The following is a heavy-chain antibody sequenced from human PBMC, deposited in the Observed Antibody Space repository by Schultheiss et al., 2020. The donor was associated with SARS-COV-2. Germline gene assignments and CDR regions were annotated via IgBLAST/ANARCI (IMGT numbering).Heavy chain of an antibody. Sequence: GESLKISCKGSGYSFTSYWIGWVSQMPGKGLEWMGIIYPGDSDTRYSPSFQGQVTISADKSISTAYLQWSSLKASDTAMYYCARQSRGDVVVPAASYYYYYMDVWGKGTTVTVAS. CDR3: ARQSRGDVVVPAASYYYYYMDV. CDR1: GYSFTSYW. CDR2: IYPGDSDT. J-gene: IGHJ6*03. D-gene: IGHD2-2*01. V-gene: IGHV5-51*01.